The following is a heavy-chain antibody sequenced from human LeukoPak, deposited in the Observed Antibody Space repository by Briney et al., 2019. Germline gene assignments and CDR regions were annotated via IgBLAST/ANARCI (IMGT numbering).Heavy chain of an antibody. D-gene: IGHD3-22*01. CDR3: ARNFYFDSSGYYHY. Sequence: ASVKVSCKAPGYTFTCYYMHWVRQAPGQGLEWMGWINPNSGGTNYAQKFQGRVTMTRDTSISTAYMELSRLRSDDTAVYYCARNFYFDSSGYYHYWGQGTLVTVSS. CDR1: GYTFTCYY. V-gene: IGHV1-2*02. J-gene: IGHJ4*02. CDR2: INPNSGGT.